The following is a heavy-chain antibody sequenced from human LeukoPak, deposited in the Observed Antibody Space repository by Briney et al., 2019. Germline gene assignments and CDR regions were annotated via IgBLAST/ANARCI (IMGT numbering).Heavy chain of an antibody. CDR2: SNTDGTI. J-gene: IGHJ4*02. CDR3: ARALYYFDY. Sequence: PGGSLRLSCAASGFTFSYYSMNWVRQAPGKGLEWISYSNTDGTISYADSVKGRFTISRDNSKNTLYLQMNSLRAEDTAVYYCARALYYFDYWGQGTLVTVSS. CDR1: GFTFSYYS. V-gene: IGHV3-48*01.